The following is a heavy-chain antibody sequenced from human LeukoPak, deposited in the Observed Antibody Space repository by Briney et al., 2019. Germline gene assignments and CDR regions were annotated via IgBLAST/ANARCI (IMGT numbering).Heavy chain of an antibody. D-gene: IGHD3-22*01. CDR3: ATGWLLRFYAFDI. Sequence: GASVKVSCKASGGTFSSYAISWVRQAPGQGLEWMGRIIPILGIANYAQKFQGRVTITADKSTSTAYMELSSLRPEDTAVYYCATGWLLRFYAFDIWGQGTMVTVSS. J-gene: IGHJ3*02. V-gene: IGHV1-69*04. CDR2: IIPILGIA. CDR1: GGTFSSYA.